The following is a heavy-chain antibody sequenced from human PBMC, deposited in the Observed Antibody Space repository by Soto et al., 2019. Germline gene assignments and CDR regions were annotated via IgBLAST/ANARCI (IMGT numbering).Heavy chain of an antibody. V-gene: IGHV1-69*01. J-gene: IGHJ4*02. CDR1: GGTFSNSV. CDR2: IIPLFRTA. CDR3: VRDSTVSRYYFDY. D-gene: IGHD4-17*01. Sequence: QVQLVQSGAEVKKPGSSVKVSCKASGGTFSNSVINWVRQAPGQGLEWMGGIIPLFRTANHAQKFPGRVTITADESTRTAYMELSSLRSEDTAMYYCVRDSTVSRYYFDYWGQGTLVTVSS.